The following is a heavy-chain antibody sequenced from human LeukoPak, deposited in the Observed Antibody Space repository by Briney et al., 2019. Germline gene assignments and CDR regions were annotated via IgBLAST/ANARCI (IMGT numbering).Heavy chain of an antibody. Sequence: GASVKVSCKASGGTFSSYAISWVRQAPGQGLEWMGRIIPILGIANHAQKFQGRVTITADKSTSTAYMELSSLRSEDTAVYYCARERGFGNTPFYYYYYGMDVWGQGTTVTVSS. CDR3: ARERGFGNTPFYYYYYGMDV. V-gene: IGHV1-69*04. CDR2: IIPILGIA. D-gene: IGHD3-10*01. J-gene: IGHJ6*02. CDR1: GGTFSSYA.